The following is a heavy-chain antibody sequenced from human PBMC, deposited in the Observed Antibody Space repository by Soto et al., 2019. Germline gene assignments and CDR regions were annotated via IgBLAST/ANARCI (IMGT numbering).Heavy chain of an antibody. D-gene: IGHD3-9*01. J-gene: IGHJ5*02. CDR2: IKSKTDGGTA. Sequence: SLRLSCAASVFNLSHPCITWVRQAAGKLLDWVFRIKSKTDGGTADYSTPVKGRFTISRDDSKNTVYLQMNSLKTEDTAVYYCTTGIYYDILTGYTNHPNWFDPWGQGTLVTVSS. V-gene: IGHV3-15*01. CDR3: TTGIYYDILTGYTNHPNWFDP. CDR1: VFNLSHPC.